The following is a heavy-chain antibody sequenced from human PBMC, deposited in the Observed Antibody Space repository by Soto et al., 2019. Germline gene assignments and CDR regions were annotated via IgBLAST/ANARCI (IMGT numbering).Heavy chain of an antibody. CDR2: ISYDGSNK. Sequence: QVQLVESGGGVVQPGRSLRLSCAASGFTFSSYAMHWVRQAPGKGLEWVAVISYDGSNKYYADSVKGRFTISRDNSKNTLYLQMNSLRAEDTAVYYWARGGWLRWEYFDYWGQGTLVTVSS. D-gene: IGHD5-12*01. J-gene: IGHJ4*02. V-gene: IGHV3-30-3*01. CDR3: ARGGWLRWEYFDY. CDR1: GFTFSSYA.